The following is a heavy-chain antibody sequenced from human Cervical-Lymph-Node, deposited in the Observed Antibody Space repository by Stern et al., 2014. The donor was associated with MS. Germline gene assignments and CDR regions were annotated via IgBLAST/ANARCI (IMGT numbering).Heavy chain of an antibody. J-gene: IGHJ4*02. Sequence: VQLVESGAAVKKPGSSVKVSCKASGGTFSSYAISGVRQAPGQGIERMGGIIPIFGTANYAQKFQGRVTITADESTSTAYMELSSLRSEDTAVYYCARARSYDSSGYHFDYWGQGTLVTVSS. D-gene: IGHD3-22*01. CDR3: ARARSYDSSGYHFDY. V-gene: IGHV1-69*01. CDR2: IIPIFGTA. CDR1: GGTFSSYA.